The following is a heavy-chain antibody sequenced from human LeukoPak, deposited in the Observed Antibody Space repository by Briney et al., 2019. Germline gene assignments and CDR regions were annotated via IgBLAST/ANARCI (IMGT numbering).Heavy chain of an antibody. CDR2: ISGSGGST. CDR3: ANWRAAAGRAFDY. J-gene: IGHJ4*02. CDR1: GFTFSSYA. Sequence: GGSLRLSCAASGFTFSSYAISWVRQAPGKGLEWVSAISGSGGSTYYADSVKGRFTISRDNSKNTLYLQMNSLRAEDTAVYYCANWRAAAGRAFDYWGPGTLVTVSS. D-gene: IGHD6-13*01. V-gene: IGHV3-23*01.